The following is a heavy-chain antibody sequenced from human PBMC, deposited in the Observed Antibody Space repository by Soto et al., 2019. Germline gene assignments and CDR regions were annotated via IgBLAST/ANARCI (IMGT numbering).Heavy chain of an antibody. V-gene: IGHV4-34*01. CDR3: ARVLAVNRWWEPNPFDS. CDR2: INHSGST. D-gene: IGHD2-15*01. J-gene: IGHJ4*02. Sequence: PSETLSLTCTVSGGSISSYYWSWIRQPPGKGLEWIGEINHSGSTNYNPSLKSRVTISVDTSKNQFSLKLSSVTAADTAVYYCARVLAVNRWWEPNPFDSWGQGTLVTVSS. CDR1: GGSISSYY.